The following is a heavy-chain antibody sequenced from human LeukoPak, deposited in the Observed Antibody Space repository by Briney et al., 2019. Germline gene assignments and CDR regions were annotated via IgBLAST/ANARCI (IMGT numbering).Heavy chain of an antibody. CDR2: IDPNSGGT. CDR3: AIPTSPIGSALQY. V-gene: IGHV1-2*02. D-gene: IGHD2-15*01. Sequence: GASVKVSCKASGYTFTGYYMHWGRQAPGQGLEWMGWIDPNSGGTNYAQKFQGRVTMTRDTSISTAYMELSSLRSDDTAVYYCAIPTSPIGSALQYWGQGTLVTVSS. CDR1: GYTFTGYY. J-gene: IGHJ4*02.